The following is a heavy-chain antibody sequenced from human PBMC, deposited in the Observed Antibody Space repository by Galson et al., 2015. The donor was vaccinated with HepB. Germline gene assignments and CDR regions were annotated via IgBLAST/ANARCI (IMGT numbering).Heavy chain of an antibody. D-gene: IGHD3-22*01. CDR2: ISYDGSNK. J-gene: IGHJ4*02. CDR1: GFTFSSYV. V-gene: IGHV3-30-3*01. CDR3: ARAITVIVVVNPFDY. Sequence: SLRLSCAVSGFTFSSYVMHWVRQAPGKGLEWVAVISYDGSNKYYADSVKGRFTISRDNSKNTLYLQMNSLRTEDTAVYYCARAITVIVVVNPFDYWGQGTLVTVSS.